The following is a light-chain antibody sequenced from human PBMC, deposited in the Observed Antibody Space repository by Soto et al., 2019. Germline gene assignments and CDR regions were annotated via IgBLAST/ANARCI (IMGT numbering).Light chain of an antibody. CDR1: QDITTF. CDR3: QQYKDWPLT. CDR2: GSS. J-gene: IGKJ4*01. V-gene: IGKV3-15*01. Sequence: EVVVTQSPATLSVSPGETVTLSCRASQDITTFLAWYHQKPGQAPSLLIYGSSTRATRIPARFSGSGSGIEFTLTISGLQSEDFGVYYCQQYKDWPLTFGGGTKVAIK.